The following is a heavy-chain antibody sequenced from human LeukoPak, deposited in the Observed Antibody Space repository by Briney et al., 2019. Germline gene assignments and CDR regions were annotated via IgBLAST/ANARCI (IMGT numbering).Heavy chain of an antibody. CDR1: GYTFTSYG. CDR3: ARVEYYYDSSGYYYVY. V-gene: IGHV1-18*01. D-gene: IGHD3-22*01. Sequence: GASVKVSCKASGYTFTSYGISWVRQAPGRGLEWMGWISAYNGNTNYAQKLQGRVTMTTDTSTSTAYMELRSLRSDDTAVYYCARVEYYYDSSGYYYVYWGQGTLVTVSS. CDR2: ISAYNGNT. J-gene: IGHJ4*02.